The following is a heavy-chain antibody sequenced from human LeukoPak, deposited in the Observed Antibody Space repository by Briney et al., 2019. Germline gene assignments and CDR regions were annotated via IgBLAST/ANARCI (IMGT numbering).Heavy chain of an antibody. CDR1: GGSISSYY. CDR3: AGTPKDYYGSGRIRATWFDP. V-gene: IGHV4-4*07. J-gene: IGHJ5*02. Sequence: SETLSLTCTVSGGSISSYYWSWIRQPAGKGLEWIGRIYTSGSTNYNPSLKSRVTMSVDTSKNQFSLKLSSVTAADTAVYYCAGTPKDYYGSGRIRATWFDPWGQGTLVTVSS. CDR2: IYTSGST. D-gene: IGHD3-10*01.